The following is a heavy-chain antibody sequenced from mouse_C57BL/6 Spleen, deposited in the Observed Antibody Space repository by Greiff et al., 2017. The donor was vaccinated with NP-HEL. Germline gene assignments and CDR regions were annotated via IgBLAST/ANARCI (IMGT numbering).Heavy chain of an antibody. CDR3: ARRTGWYFDV. V-gene: IGHV5-15*04. CDR1: GFTFSDYG. Sequence: EVKLQESGGGLVQPGGSLKLSCAASGFTFSDYGMAWVRQAPRKGPEWVAFISNLAYSIYYADTVTGRFTISRENAKNTLYLEMSSLRSEDTAMYYCARRTGWYFDVWGTGTTVTVSS. CDR2: ISNLAYSI. J-gene: IGHJ1*03.